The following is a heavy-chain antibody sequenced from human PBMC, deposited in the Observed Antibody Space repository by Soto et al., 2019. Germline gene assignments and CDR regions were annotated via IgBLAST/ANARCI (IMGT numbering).Heavy chain of an antibody. V-gene: IGHV1-69*12. CDR2: IIPIFGTA. CDR3: ASSVAKYYSYGMDV. Sequence: QVQLVQSGAEVKKPGSSVKVSCKASGGTFSSYAISWVRQAPGQGLEWMGGIIPIFGTANYAQKFQGRVTITADESTGTGYMELSSLRSADTAVYYCASSVAKYYSYGMDVWGQGTTVTVSS. D-gene: IGHD5-12*01. J-gene: IGHJ6*02. CDR1: GGTFSSYA.